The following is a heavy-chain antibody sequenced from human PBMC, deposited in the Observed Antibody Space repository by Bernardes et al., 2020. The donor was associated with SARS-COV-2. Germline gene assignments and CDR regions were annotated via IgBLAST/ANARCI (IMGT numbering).Heavy chain of an antibody. CDR1: GFTFSNYC. D-gene: IGHD2-8*01. V-gene: IGHV3-7*01. Sequence: GGSLRLSCIASGFTFSNYCMSWVRQAPGKGLEWVANIKQDGSEKYYVDSVKGRFTISRDNAKNSVYLQKSSLRAEDTAVYYCAKDLYTKNMGYYYNGMDVWGQGTTVTVSS. CDR3: AKDLYTKNMGYYYNGMDV. J-gene: IGHJ6*02. CDR2: IKQDGSEK.